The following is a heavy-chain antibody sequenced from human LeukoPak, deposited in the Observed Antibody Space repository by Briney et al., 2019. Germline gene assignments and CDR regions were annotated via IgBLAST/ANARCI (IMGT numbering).Heavy chain of an antibody. J-gene: IGHJ4*02. CDR1: RFTFSSYA. Sequence: GGSLRLSCAASRFTFSSYAMSWVRQAPGKVLEWASTISNNGISTYYADSVKGRFTISRDNSKNTLYLQVNGLRGEDTAVYYCAKDPDPYDFHYFDYWGQGTLVTVSS. CDR2: ISNNGIST. CDR3: AKDPDPYDFHYFDY. D-gene: IGHD3-3*01. V-gene: IGHV3-23*01.